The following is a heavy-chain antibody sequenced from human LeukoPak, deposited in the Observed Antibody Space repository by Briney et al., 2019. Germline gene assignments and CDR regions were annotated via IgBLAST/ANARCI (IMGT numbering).Heavy chain of an antibody. Sequence: KSSETLSLTCTVSGGSISTYYWSWIRQTPETGLDWIGDVYLSGSTNYNPSLKSRVTISVDTSKNQFSLKLTSMTAADTAVYHCARVTHSFAHNWFDPWGQGTLAIVSS. CDR3: ARVTHSFAHNWFDP. CDR2: VYLSGST. D-gene: IGHD3-10*01. J-gene: IGHJ5*02. V-gene: IGHV4-4*08. CDR1: GGSISTYY.